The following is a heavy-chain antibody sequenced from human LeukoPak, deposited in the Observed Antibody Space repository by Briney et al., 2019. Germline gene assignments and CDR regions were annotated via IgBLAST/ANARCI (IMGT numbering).Heavy chain of an antibody. D-gene: IGHD3-10*01. V-gene: IGHV1-58*02. J-gene: IGHJ4*02. CDR2: IVVGSGNT. CDR1: GFTFTSSV. CDR3: AADRAGSYLRFVY. Sequence: GTSLRVSCKASGFTFTSSVMQWGREARGQRLEWIGWIVVGSGNTNYAQTFQERVTITRDMSKSTAYMELSSLRFEDTAVYYCAADRAGSYLRFVYWGQGTPVTVSS.